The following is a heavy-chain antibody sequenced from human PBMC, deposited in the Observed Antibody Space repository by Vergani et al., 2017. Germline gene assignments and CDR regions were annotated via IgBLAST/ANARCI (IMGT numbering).Heavy chain of an antibody. D-gene: IGHD3-22*01. CDR1: GYIFTGYN. CDR2: INPNSGDT. J-gene: IGHJ3*02. Sequence: QVQQVQSGAEVKKPGASVEVSCKASGYIFTGYNMHWVRQAPGQGLEWMGWINPNSGDTKYAQKFQGRVTMTRDTSINTAYMELSRLRSDDTAVYYCARGYXYDNRGYRNVLDIWGQGTMVTVSS. V-gene: IGHV1-2*02. CDR3: ARGYXYDNRGYRNVLDI.